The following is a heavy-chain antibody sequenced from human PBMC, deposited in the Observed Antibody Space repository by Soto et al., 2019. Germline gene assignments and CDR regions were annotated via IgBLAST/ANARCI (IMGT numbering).Heavy chain of an antibody. Sequence: TLSLTCTVSGGSISSSSYYWGWIRQPPGKGLEWIGSIYYSGSTYYNPSLKSRVTISVDTSKNQFSLKLSSVTAADTAVYYCASLRFLEWLGRFDPWGQGTLVTVSS. CDR2: IYYSGST. J-gene: IGHJ5*02. CDR1: GGSISSSSYY. D-gene: IGHD3-3*01. V-gene: IGHV4-39*01. CDR3: ASLRFLEWLGRFDP.